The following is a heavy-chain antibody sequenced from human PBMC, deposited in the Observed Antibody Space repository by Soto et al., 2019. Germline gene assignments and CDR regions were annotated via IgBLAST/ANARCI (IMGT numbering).Heavy chain of an antibody. CDR3: ARGRSVLRFLEWSPPFDY. Sequence: PSETLSLTCTVSGGSISSGDYYWSWIRQPPGKGLEWIGYIYYSGSTYYNPSLKSRVTISVDTSKNQFSLRLSSVTAADTAVYYCARGRSVLRFLEWSPPFDYWGQGTLVTVSS. D-gene: IGHD3-3*01. CDR2: IYYSGST. V-gene: IGHV4-30-4*01. J-gene: IGHJ4*02. CDR1: GGSISSGDYY.